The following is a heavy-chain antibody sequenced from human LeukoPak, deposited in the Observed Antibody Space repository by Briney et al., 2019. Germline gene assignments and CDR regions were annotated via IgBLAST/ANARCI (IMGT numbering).Heavy chain of an antibody. J-gene: IGHJ3*02. V-gene: IGHV4-59*02. D-gene: IGHD6-19*01. CDR3: ARGAYASAWYAFDI. Sequence: PSETLSLTCSASGGSVRNYYWNWIRQPPGKGLEWIGYVYYTGSSNSDPSLKSRVTMFVDTSKNRLSLRLSSVSALDTAVYYCARGAYASAWYAFDIWGPGT. CDR1: GGSVRNYY. CDR2: VYYTGSS.